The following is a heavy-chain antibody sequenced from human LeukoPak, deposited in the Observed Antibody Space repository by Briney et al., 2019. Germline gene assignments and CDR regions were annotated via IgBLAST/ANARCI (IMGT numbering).Heavy chain of an antibody. J-gene: IGHJ4*02. CDR2: IYYSGST. V-gene: IGHV4-30-2*05. CDR3: ARAQYDYVWGSYLEFDY. Sequence: SETLSLTCAVSGGSISSGTYSWSWIRQPPGKGLEWIGYIYYSGSTYYNPSLKSRVTISVDTSKNQFSLKLSSVTAADTAVYYCARAQYDYVWGSYLEFDYWGQGTLVTVSS. CDR1: GGSISSGTYS. D-gene: IGHD3-16*02.